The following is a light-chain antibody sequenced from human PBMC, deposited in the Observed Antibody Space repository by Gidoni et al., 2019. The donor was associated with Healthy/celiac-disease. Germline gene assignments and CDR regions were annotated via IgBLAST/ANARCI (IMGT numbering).Light chain of an antibody. CDR2: DAS. J-gene: IGKJ4*01. Sequence: IVLTQPPATLSLSPGARATLSCRASQSVSSYLAWYQQKPGQAPRLLIYDASNRATGIQARFSGSGSGTDFTLTISSLEPEDFAVYYGQQRSNFGGGTKVEIK. CDR3: QQRSN. V-gene: IGKV3-11*01. CDR1: QSVSSY.